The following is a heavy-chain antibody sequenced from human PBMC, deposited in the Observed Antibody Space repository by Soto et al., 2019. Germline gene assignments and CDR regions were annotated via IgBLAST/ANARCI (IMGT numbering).Heavy chain of an antibody. CDR3: AKDHGYYDYGWCDKKAGSQDYRFDY. Sequence: EVQLLESGGGFVQPGGSLRLSCAASGFIFSSYAMKWVRQAPGKGLEWVSAISGSGGSTYFADSVKGRFTISRDNSKKTRYLNMNSLRAEDTAVYYSAKDHGYYDYGWCDKKAGSQDYRFDYWGQGTTVTVSS. CDR1: GFIFSSYA. V-gene: IGHV3-23*01. J-gene: IGHJ4*02. D-gene: IGHD3-16*01. CDR2: ISGSGGST.